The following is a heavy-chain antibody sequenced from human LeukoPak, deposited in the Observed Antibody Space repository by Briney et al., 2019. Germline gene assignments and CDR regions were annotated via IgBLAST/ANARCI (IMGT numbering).Heavy chain of an antibody. V-gene: IGHV1-46*01. CDR2: INPSGGST. CDR3: ARVAYTYTLGARGYYFDY. J-gene: IGHJ4*02. CDR1: GYTFTSYY. Sequence: GASVKVSCKASGYTFTSYYMHWVRQAPGQGLEWMGIINPSGGSTSYAQKFQGRVTMTRDTSTTTVYMELSSLRSEDTAVYYCARVAYTYTLGARGYYFDYWGQGTLVSVSS. D-gene: IGHD2-2*02.